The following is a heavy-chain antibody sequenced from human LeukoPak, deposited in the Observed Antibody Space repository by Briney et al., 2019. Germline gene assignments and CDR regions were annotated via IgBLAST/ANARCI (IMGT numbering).Heavy chain of an antibody. Sequence: GGSLRLSCAASGFTFDDYGMSWVRQAPGKGLELVSAISDSGDSTYYADSVRGRFTISRDISKNTLYLQMNSLRAEDTALYYCAKAQHYYYYMDVWGKGTTVTVSS. CDR3: AKAQHYYYYMDV. CDR1: GFTFDDYG. J-gene: IGHJ6*03. V-gene: IGHV3-23*01. CDR2: ISDSGDST.